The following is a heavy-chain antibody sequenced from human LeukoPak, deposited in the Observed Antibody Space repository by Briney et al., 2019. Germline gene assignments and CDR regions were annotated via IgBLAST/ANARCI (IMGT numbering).Heavy chain of an antibody. J-gene: IGHJ4*02. V-gene: IGHV4-4*09. CDR1: GGSISSYY. Sequence: PSETLSLTCTVSGGSISSYYWSWIRQPPGKGLEWIGYIYTSGSTNYNPPLKSRVTISVDTSKNQFSLKLSSVTAADTAVYYCARHVASGYDSYFDYWGQGTLVTVSS. D-gene: IGHD5-12*01. CDR2: IYTSGST. CDR3: ARHVASGYDSYFDY.